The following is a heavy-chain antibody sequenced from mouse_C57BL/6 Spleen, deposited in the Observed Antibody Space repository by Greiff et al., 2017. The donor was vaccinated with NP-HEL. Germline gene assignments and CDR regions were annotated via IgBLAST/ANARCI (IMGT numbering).Heavy chain of an antibody. J-gene: IGHJ1*03. D-gene: IGHD1-1*01. CDR1: GYTFTSYW. CDR3: ARYYGSSRYFDV. V-gene: IGHV1-69*01. CDR2: IDPSDSYT. Sequence: QVQLKQPGAELVMPGASVKLSCKASGYTFTSYWMHWVKQRPGQGLEWIGEIDPSDSYTNYNQKFKGKSTLTVDKSSSTAYMQLSSLTSEDSAVYYCARYYGSSRYFDVWGTGTTVTVSS.